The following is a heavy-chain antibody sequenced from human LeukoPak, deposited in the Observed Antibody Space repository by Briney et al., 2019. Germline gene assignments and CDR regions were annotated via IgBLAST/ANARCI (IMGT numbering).Heavy chain of an antibody. D-gene: IGHD2-2*01. V-gene: IGHV3-30*02. CDR1: GFTFSSYG. CDR3: AKESTGQYYYYYMDV. CDR2: IRYDGSNK. Sequence: PGGSLRLSCAASGFTFSSYGMHWVRQAPGKGLEWVAFIRYDGSNKYYADSVKGRFTISRDNSKNTLYLQMNSLRAEDTAVYYCAKESTGQYYYYYMDVWGKGTTVTVSS. J-gene: IGHJ6*03.